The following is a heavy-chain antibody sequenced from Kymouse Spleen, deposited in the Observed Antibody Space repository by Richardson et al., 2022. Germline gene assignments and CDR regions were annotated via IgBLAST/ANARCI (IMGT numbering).Heavy chain of an antibody. D-gene: IGHD6-6*01. J-gene: IGHJ6*02. V-gene: IGHV5-51*01. CDR2: IYPGDSDT. Sequence: EVQLVQSGAEVKKPGESLKISCKGSGYSFTSYWIGWVRQMPGKGLEWMGIIYPGDSDTRYSPSFQGQVTISADKSISTAYLQWSSLKASDTAMYYCARQGSSSSERYYYYGMDVWGQGTTVTVSS. CDR1: GYSFTSYW. CDR3: ARQGSSSSERYYYYGMDV.